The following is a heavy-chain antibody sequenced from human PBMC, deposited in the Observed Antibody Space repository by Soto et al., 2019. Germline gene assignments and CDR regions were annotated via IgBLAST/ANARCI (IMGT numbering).Heavy chain of an antibody. Sequence: EVQLLESGGGLVQPGGSLRLSCGASGVAFRNYVMTWVRQAPGQGLEWVSAISGSGASSYYADSVRGRFTISRDNAKNKLYLQMNSLGADDTAVYYCAKENRYSGSPERFDSWGQGTLVTVSS. D-gene: IGHD1-26*01. CDR2: ISGSGASS. CDR3: AKENRYSGSPERFDS. J-gene: IGHJ5*01. V-gene: IGHV3-23*01. CDR1: GVAFRNYV.